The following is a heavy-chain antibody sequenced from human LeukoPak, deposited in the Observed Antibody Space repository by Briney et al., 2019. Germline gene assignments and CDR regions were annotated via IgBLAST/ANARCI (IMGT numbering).Heavy chain of an antibody. D-gene: IGHD3-22*01. V-gene: IGHV4-59*08. CDR2: ISYAGST. Sequence: PSETLSLTCTVSGGSIISHYWSWIRQPPGRGLEWIGYISYAGSTNYNPSLKSRVTISVDTSKNQFSLTLSSVTAADTAVYYCARRGDYYDSTGYYYFDYWGQGTLVSVSS. CDR3: ARRGDYYDSTGYYYFDY. J-gene: IGHJ4*02. CDR1: GGSIISHY.